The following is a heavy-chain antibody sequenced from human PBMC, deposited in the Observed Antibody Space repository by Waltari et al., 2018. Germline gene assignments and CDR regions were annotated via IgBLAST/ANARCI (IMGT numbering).Heavy chain of an antibody. CDR2: IWSDETNK. D-gene: IGHD3-22*01. CDR3: AKGPDSSGYYSNWFDP. J-gene: IGHJ5*02. CDR1: GVSFSHHA. Sequence: QVQLVEAGGGVVQPGGSLRLSCAASGVSFSHHAIHWVRQAPGKGLEWVAFIWSDETNKHYADSVQGRFTISRDNSKNTVFLQMNSLRTEDTAVYYCAKGPDSSGYYSNWFDPWGQGILVTVSS. V-gene: IGHV3-30*02.